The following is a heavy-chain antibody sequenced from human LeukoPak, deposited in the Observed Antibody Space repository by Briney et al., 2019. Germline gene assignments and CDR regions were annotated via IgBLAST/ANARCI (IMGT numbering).Heavy chain of an antibody. CDR3: ARRGFYYYGSGSYYWFDP. CDR2: IYYSGST. D-gene: IGHD3-10*01. CDR1: GGSISSGDYY. J-gene: IGHJ5*02. Sequence: SQTLSLTCTVSGGSISSGDYYWSWIRQPPGKGLEWIGYIYYSGSTYYNPSLKSRVTISVDTSKNQFSLKLSSVSAADTAVYYCARRGFYYYGSGSYYWFDPWGQGTLVTVSS. V-gene: IGHV4-30-4*01.